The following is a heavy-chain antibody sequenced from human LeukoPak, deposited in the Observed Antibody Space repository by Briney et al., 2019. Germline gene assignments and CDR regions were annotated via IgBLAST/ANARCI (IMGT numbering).Heavy chain of an antibody. CDR2: IYYSGST. D-gene: IGHD3-22*01. V-gene: IGHV4-31*03. Sequence: SETLSLTCTVSGGSISSGGYYWSWIRQHPGKGLEWIGYIYYSGSTYYNPSLKSRVTISVDTSKNQFSLKLSSVTAADTAVYYCALGFMIGGPDRYWYFDLWGRGTLVTVSS. J-gene: IGHJ2*01. CDR3: ALGFMIGGPDRYWYFDL. CDR1: GGSISSGGYY.